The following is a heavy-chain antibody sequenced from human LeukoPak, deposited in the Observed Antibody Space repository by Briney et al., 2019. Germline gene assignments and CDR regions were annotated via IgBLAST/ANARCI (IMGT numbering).Heavy chain of an antibody. J-gene: IGHJ4*02. D-gene: IGHD7-27*01. Sequence: PSETLCLTCTISGGSVSDYYWSWIRQSPGKGLEWIGYIYHTGSTRYSPSLKSRVTISADPSQNQFSLKLSSVPAADTAVYYCASRKLGNDYWGQGTLVTVSS. CDR2: IYHTGST. V-gene: IGHV4-59*02. CDR3: ASRKLGNDY. CDR1: GGSVSDYY.